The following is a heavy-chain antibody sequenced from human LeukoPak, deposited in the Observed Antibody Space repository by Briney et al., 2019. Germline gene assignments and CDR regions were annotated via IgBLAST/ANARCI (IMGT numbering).Heavy chain of an antibody. V-gene: IGHV4-61*01. Sequence: SETLSLTCTVSGGSVSSGSYYWSWIRQPPGNGLEWIGYIYYSGSTNYNPSLKSRVTISVDTSKNQFSLKLSSVTAADTAVYYCARSDITGTTYYYYGMDVWGQGTTVTVSS. D-gene: IGHD1-20*01. CDR3: ARSDITGTTYYYYGMDV. CDR2: IYYSGST. J-gene: IGHJ6*02. CDR1: GGSVSSGSYY.